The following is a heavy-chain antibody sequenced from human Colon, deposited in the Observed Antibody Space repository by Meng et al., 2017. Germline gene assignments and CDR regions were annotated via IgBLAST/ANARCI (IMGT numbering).Heavy chain of an antibody. V-gene: IGHV3-7*01. Sequence: GESLKISCAASGFTFSSYSMTWVRQAPGRGLEWVANIKRDGTETDYVDSVKGRFTISRDNAKDSLYLQMNSLRAEDTAVYYCARDRQAADWGQGTLVTVSS. CDR3: ARDRQAAD. D-gene: IGHD2-15*01. CDR2: IKRDGTET. CDR1: GFTFSSYS. J-gene: IGHJ4*02.